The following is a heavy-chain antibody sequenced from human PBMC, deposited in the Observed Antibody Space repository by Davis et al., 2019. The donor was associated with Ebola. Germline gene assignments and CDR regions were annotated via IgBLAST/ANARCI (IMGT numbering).Heavy chain of an antibody. CDR1: GFTFSDYA. CDR3: ARVNLWSRGWGMDV. Sequence: GESLKISCAASGFTFSDYAMSWVRQAPGKGLEWLSYISTGGTTTYYADSVRGRFSTSRDNAKSSLFLQMNGLRDEDKAVYYCARVNLWSRGWGMDVWGKGTTITVSS. V-gene: IGHV3-48*02. J-gene: IGHJ6*03. CDR2: ISTGGTTT. D-gene: IGHD2-21*01.